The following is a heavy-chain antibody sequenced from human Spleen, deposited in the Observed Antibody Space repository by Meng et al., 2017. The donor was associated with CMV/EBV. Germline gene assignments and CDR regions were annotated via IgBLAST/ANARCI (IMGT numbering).Heavy chain of an antibody. CDR1: GFTFSNYG. D-gene: IGHD5-18*01. CDR3: ASSGYSYGPYFDY. Sequence: GESLKTSCAASGFTFSNYGMHWVRQASGKGLEWVAFIRYDGNNKYYADSVKGRFTISRDNSKNTLFLQMNSLRAEDTAVYYCASSGYSYGPYFDYWGQGTLVTVSS. J-gene: IGHJ4*02. V-gene: IGHV3-30*02. CDR2: IRYDGNNK.